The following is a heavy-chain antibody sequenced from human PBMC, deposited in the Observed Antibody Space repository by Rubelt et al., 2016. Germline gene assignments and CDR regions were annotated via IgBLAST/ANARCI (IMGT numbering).Heavy chain of an antibody. V-gene: IGHV7-4-1*02. Sequence: QVQLVQSGAEVKKPGASVKVSCKASGYTFTSYAMNWVRQAPGQGLEWMGWINTNTGSPTFAQGFAGRFVVSLDTSVSTAYLQISSLKAEDTAVYYCARDFRRGDHAGWGQGTLVTVSS. CDR2: INTNTGSP. CDR1: GYTFTSYA. D-gene: IGHD2-21*02. CDR3: ARDFRRGDHAG. J-gene: IGHJ4*02.